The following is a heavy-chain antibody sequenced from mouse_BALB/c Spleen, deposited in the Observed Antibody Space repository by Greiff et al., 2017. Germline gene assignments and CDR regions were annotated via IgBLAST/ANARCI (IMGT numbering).Heavy chain of an antibody. D-gene: IGHD2-10*02. V-gene: IGHV4-1*02. CDR3: ARRGYGNYWYFDV. J-gene: IGHJ1*01. CDR2: IYPDSSTI. CDR1: GFDFSRYW. Sequence: EVMLVESGGGLVQPGGSLKLSCAASGFDFSRYWMNWVRQAPGKGLEWIGEIYPDSSTINYTPSLKDKFIVSRDNAKNTLYLQMSKVRSEDTALYYCARRGYGNYWYFDVWGAGTTVTVSS.